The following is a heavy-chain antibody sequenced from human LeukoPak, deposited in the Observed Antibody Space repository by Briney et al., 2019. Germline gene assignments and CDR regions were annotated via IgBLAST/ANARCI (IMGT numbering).Heavy chain of an antibody. CDR2: INGDGSST. V-gene: IGHV3-74*01. CDR3: ARDRRYAYDN. CDR1: GFTFSDYW. Sequence: PGGSLRPSCVAAGFTFSDYWMHWVRQVPGKGLVWVSRINGDGSSTSYADSVKGRFTISRDNAKNTVYLQMNSLRTEDTAVYYCARDRRYAYDNWGQGTLVTVSS. J-gene: IGHJ4*02. D-gene: IGHD3-16*01.